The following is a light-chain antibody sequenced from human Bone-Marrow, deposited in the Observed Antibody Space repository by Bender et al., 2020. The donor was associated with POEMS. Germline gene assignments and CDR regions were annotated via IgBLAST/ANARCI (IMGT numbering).Light chain of an antibody. CDR1: KLVGEY. V-gene: IGLV3-1*01. J-gene: IGLJ1*01. CDR3: QVWDSISNHYV. CDR2: EDS. Sequence: SYDLIQSPSVSVSPGQTATLSCSGDKLVGEYVSWYQQKVGQSPVLLIYEDSKRPSGIPERFSGSTSGDTATLTISSVEAGDEADYYCQVWDSISNHYVFGTGTKVTVL.